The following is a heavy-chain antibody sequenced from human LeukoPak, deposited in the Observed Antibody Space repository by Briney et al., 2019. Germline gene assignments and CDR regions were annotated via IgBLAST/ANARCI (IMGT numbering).Heavy chain of an antibody. CDR3: ARGDQQLVPSNWFDP. J-gene: IGHJ5*02. CDR2: INPNSGGT. Sequence: ASVKVSCKASGYTFTGYYMHWVRQAPGQGPEWMGWINPNSGGTNYAQKFQGRVTMTRDTSISTAYMELSRLRSDDTAVYYCARGDQQLVPSNWFDPWGQGTLVTVSS. V-gene: IGHV1-2*02. CDR1: GYTFTGYY. D-gene: IGHD6-13*01.